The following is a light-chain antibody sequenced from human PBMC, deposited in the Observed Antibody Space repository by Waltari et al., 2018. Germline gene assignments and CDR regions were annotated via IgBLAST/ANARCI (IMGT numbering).Light chain of an antibody. CDR2: DVS. CDR3: CSYTVSNTLL. CDR1: SSDVGTYKY. Sequence: QSALTQPRSVSGSPGQSVTISCTGTSSDVGTYKYVSWHQQHPGQATKLIIFDVSKRPSGVPDRFSGSKSGDTASLTISGLQAEDEADYYCCSYTVSNTLLFGGGTKLTVL. J-gene: IGLJ3*02. V-gene: IGLV2-11*01.